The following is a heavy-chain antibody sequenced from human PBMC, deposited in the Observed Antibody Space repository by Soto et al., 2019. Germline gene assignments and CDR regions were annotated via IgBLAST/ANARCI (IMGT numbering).Heavy chain of an antibody. V-gene: IGHV4-34*01. CDR2: INHSGST. Sequence: SETLSLTCAVYGGSFSGYYWSWIRQPPGKGLEWIGEINHSGSTNYNPSLKSRVTKSVDTSKNQFSLKLSSVTAADTAVYYCARGGVYYDSGWFDPWGQGTLVT. D-gene: IGHD3-3*01. J-gene: IGHJ5*02. CDR3: ARGGVYYDSGWFDP. CDR1: GGSFSGYY.